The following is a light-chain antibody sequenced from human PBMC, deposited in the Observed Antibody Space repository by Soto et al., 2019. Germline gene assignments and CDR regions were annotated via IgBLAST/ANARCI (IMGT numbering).Light chain of an antibody. V-gene: IGKV3-15*01. CDR2: DAS. J-gene: IGKJ5*01. Sequence: EIVMTQSPATLSVSPVERATLSCRASQSVRSDLAWYQQKPGQAPRLLIYDASTRATGIPARFSGSGSGTDFTLTISSLQPEDVATYYCQKYNSALLITFGQGTRLEIK. CDR1: QSVRSD. CDR3: QKYNSALLIT.